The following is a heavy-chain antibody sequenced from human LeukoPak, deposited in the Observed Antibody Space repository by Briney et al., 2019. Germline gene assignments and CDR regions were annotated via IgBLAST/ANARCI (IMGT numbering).Heavy chain of an antibody. CDR2: MNPNSGNT. V-gene: IGHV1-8*01. J-gene: IGHJ1*01. CDR3: ARVGGIAARRSGYFQH. D-gene: IGHD6-6*01. CDR1: GYTFTSYD. Sequence: ASVKVSCKASGYTFTSYDINWVRQATGQGLEWMGWMNPNSGNTGYAQKFQGRVTMTRNTSISTAYMGLSSLRSEDTAVYYCARVGGIAARRSGYFQHWGQGTLVTVSS.